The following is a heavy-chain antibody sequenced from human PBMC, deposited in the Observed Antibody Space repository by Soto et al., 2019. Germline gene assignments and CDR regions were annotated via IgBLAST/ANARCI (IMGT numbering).Heavy chain of an antibody. J-gene: IGHJ3*02. CDR3: ARRGAAADDAFDI. Sequence: ASVKVSCKASGGTFSSYAISWVRQAPGQGLEWMGGIIPIFGTANYAQKFQGRVTITADKSTSTAYMELSSLRSEDTAVYYCARRGAAADDAFDIWGQGTMVTVSS. V-gene: IGHV1-69*06. D-gene: IGHD6-13*01. CDR1: GGTFSSYA. CDR2: IIPIFGTA.